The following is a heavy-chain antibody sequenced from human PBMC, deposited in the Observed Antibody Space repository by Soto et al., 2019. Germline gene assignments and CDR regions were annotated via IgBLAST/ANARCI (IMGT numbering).Heavy chain of an antibody. D-gene: IGHD3-3*01. CDR2: IFWDDDK. CDR1: GFSLSTSGLG. J-gene: IGHJ4*02. Sequence: QITLRESGPTLVKPTQTLTLTCTFSGFSLSTSGLGVGWIRQSPGKALEWLALIFWDDDKRHSPSLKSRVTITKDTSRNQVALTMANMDPVDTATYYCVHSRRLGHQSGSNYYFWDSWGQGTLVTVSS. CDR3: VHSRRLGHQSGSNYYFWDS. V-gene: IGHV2-5*02.